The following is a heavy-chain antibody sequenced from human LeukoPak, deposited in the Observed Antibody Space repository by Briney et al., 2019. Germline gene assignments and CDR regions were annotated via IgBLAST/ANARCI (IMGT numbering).Heavy chain of an antibody. J-gene: IGHJ3*02. CDR2: IHPNTGGT. Sequence: ASVRVSCKASGYTFTCHYIHWVRQAPGQGLEWMGWIHPNTGGTKYAQKFQGRVTMNRDTSSSTAYMELSSLRSADTAVYYCASEYKYDSSGANAFDIWGQGTMVTVSS. CDR1: GYTFTCHY. CDR3: ASEYKYDSSGANAFDI. D-gene: IGHD3-22*01. V-gene: IGHV1-2*02.